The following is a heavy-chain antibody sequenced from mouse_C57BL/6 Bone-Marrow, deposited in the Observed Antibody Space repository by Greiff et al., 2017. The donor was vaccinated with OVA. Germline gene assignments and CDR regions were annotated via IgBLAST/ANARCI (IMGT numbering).Heavy chain of an antibody. J-gene: IGHJ4*01. CDR2: IDPANDNT. Sequence: VQLQQSVAELVRPGASVKLSCTASGFNIKNTYMHWVKQRPEQGLEWIGRIDPANDNTKYAPKFQGKATMTADTSSNTAYLQLSSLSSEDTAVYCCARGNFGSSFYAMDYWGQGTSVRLL. CDR3: ARGNFGSSFYAMDY. CDR1: GFNIKNTY. V-gene: IGHV14-3*01. D-gene: IGHD1-1*01.